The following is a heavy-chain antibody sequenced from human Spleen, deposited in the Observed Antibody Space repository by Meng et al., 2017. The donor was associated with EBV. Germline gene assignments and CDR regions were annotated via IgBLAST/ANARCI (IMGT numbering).Heavy chain of an antibody. D-gene: IGHD1/OR15-1a*01. CDR3: VRGSDNWNILVFDY. J-gene: IGHJ4*02. CDR1: GGSFSAYY. Sequence: QLQLPQWGAGLLKPSETLSLTCAVYGGSFSAYYWSWIRQPPGKGLEWIGEINHSGSTNYNPSLKSRVTISVDTSKNQFSLKLNSVTAADTAVYYCVRGSDNWNILVFDYWGQGALVTVSS. CDR2: INHSGST. V-gene: IGHV4-34*02.